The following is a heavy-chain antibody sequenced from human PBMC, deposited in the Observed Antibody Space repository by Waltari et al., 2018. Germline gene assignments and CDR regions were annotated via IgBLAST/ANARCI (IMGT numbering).Heavy chain of an antibody. J-gene: IGHJ3*02. D-gene: IGHD3-22*01. CDR3: ARDSYYYDSSGYWGDAFDI. Sequence: EVQLVESGGGLVKPGGSLRLSCAASGFTFSSYSMNWVRQAPGKGLEWVASSSSSSSYIYYADSVKGRFTISSDNAKNSLYLQMNSLRAEDTAVYYCARDSYYYDSSGYWGDAFDIWGQGTMVTVSS. V-gene: IGHV3-21*01. CDR1: GFTFSSYS. CDR2: SSSSSSYI.